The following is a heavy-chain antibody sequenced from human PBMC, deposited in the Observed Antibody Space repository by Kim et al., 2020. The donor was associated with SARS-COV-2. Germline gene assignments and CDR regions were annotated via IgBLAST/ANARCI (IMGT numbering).Heavy chain of an antibody. J-gene: IGHJ5*02. Sequence: GGSLRLSCAASGFTFSDYYMSWIRQAPGKGLEWVSYISSSGSTIYYADSVKGRFTISRDNAKNSLYLQMNSLRAEDMAVYYCARVLDLGWLDSSNWFDPWGQGTLVTVSS. CDR1: GFTFSDYY. CDR3: ARVLDLGWLDSSNWFDP. V-gene: IGHV3-11*01. CDR2: ISSSGSTI. D-gene: IGHD6-19*01.